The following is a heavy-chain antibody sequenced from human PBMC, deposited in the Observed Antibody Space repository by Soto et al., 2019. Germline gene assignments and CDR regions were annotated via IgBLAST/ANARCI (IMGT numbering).Heavy chain of an antibody. V-gene: IGHV1-69*01. J-gene: IGHJ4*02. CDR2: IIPIFGTA. D-gene: IGHD1-1*01. CDR1: GGTFSSYA. CDR3: ARGDWNDDDTRGGTPFDY. Sequence: QVQLVQSGAEVKKPGSSVKVSCKASGGTFSSYAISWVRQAPGQGLEWMGGIIPIFGTANYAQKFQGRVTITADESTSTAHMELSSLRSEDTAVYYCARGDWNDDDTRGGTPFDYWGQGTLVTVSS.